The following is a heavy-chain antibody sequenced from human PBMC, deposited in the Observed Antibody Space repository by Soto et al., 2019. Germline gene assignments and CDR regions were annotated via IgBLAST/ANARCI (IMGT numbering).Heavy chain of an antibody. D-gene: IGHD3-16*01. Sequence: GESLKISCKGSGYTFTSYWIAWVRQMPGKGLEWMGIIYPADSDTTYSPSFQGQVTISGDKSISTAYLQWSSLKASDTALYYCARLGDYYGMDVWGQGTTVTVSS. V-gene: IGHV5-51*01. CDR1: GYTFTSYW. CDR3: ARLGDYYGMDV. J-gene: IGHJ6*02. CDR2: IYPADSDT.